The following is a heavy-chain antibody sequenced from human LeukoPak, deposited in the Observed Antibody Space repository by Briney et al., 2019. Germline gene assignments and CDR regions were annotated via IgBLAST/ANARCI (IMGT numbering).Heavy chain of an antibody. Sequence: PSGTLSITCADYAGSFSGYYWSGSRQPPRKGMECIGEINHSGSASYITSSKSPVTISVDTSKNQCSLELSSVTAADTAVYCCARGEALLDYWGQGTLVTVSS. J-gene: IGHJ4*02. V-gene: IGHV4-34*01. CDR1: AGSFSGYY. CDR3: ARGEALLDY. CDR2: INHSGSA.